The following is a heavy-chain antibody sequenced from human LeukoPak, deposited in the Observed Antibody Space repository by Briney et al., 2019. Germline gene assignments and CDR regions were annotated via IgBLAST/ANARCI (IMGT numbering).Heavy chain of an antibody. V-gene: IGHV3-74*01. CDR3: AKDAIVSSGYYYVRTHFDY. D-gene: IGHD3-22*01. Sequence: PGGSLRLSCAASGFTFSTYWMHWVRQAPGEGLVWVSRIHTDGSSTNYADSVRGRFTISRDNSKNTLYLQMNSLRAEDTAVYYCAKDAIVSSGYYYVRTHFDYWGQGTLVTVSS. J-gene: IGHJ4*02. CDR1: GFTFSTYW. CDR2: IHTDGSST.